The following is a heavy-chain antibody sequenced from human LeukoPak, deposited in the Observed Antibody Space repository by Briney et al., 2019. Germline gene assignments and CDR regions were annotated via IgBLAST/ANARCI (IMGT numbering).Heavy chain of an antibody. D-gene: IGHD3-10*01. Sequence: GASVKVSRKASGYTFTGYYMHWVRQAPGQGLEWMGWINPNSGGTNYAQKFQGRVTMTRDTSISTAYMELSRLRSDDTAVYYCARAVYGSGSYYNVPLGYWGQGTLVTVSS. J-gene: IGHJ4*02. V-gene: IGHV1-2*02. CDR3: ARAVYGSGSYYNVPLGY. CDR2: INPNSGGT. CDR1: GYTFTGYY.